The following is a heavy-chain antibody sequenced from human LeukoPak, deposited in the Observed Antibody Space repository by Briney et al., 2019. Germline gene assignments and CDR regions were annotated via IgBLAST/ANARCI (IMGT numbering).Heavy chain of an antibody. D-gene: IGHD3-10*01. CDR3: ARVAHSGLQTDY. CDR1: GGSISTGGYY. CDR2: IYYSGST. J-gene: IGHJ4*02. V-gene: IGHV4-31*03. Sequence: SETLSLTCIVSGGSISTGGYYWSWIRQHPGRGLEWIGYIYYSGSTYYNPSLKSRVIISVDTSKNQFSLRLSSVTAADTAVYYCARVAHSGLQTDYWGQGTLVTVSS.